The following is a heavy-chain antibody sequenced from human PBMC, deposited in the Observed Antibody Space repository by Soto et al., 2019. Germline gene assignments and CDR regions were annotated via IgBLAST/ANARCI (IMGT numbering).Heavy chain of an antibody. CDR3: ARVTFLIAGSVFSNPFDF. D-gene: IGHD1-20*01. CDR2: ISYSGST. J-gene: IGHJ4*02. V-gene: IGHV4-61*08. CDR1: GASVSSGGFS. Sequence: SETLSLTCTVAGASVSSGGFSWSWIRQPPGKGLEWIGSISYSGSTTYYPSLRSRVTISVDTSKNQFSLRLNSVTAADTAIYFCARVTFLIAGSVFSNPFDFWGQGTLVTVSS.